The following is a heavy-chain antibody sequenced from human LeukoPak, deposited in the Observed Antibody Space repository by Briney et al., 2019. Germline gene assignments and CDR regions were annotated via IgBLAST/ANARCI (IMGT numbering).Heavy chain of an antibody. CDR2: ISASGSYI. CDR3: ARDSPGTTASDY. V-gene: IGHV3-21*01. Sequence: GGSLRLSCAASGFIFDTYRMNWVRQAPGKGLEWVSSISASGSYIYYADSLKGRFTMSRDNTKNSLYLQMNSLRAEDTAVYYCARDSPGTTASDYWGRGTLVTVSS. CDR1: GFIFDTYR. J-gene: IGHJ4*02. D-gene: IGHD1-1*01.